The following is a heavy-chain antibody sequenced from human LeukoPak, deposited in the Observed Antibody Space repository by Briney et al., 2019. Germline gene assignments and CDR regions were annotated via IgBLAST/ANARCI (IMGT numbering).Heavy chain of an antibody. V-gene: IGHV3-30*18. CDR2: ISYDGSNK. CDR1: GFTFSNYW. Sequence: GGSLRLSCAASGFTFSNYWMMWVRQAPGKGLEWVAVISYDGSNKYYADSVKGRFTISRDNSKNTLYLQMNSLRAEDTAVYYCAKDLEGGSGWFNYFDYWGQGTLVTVSS. CDR3: AKDLEGGSGWFNYFDY. D-gene: IGHD6-19*01. J-gene: IGHJ4*02.